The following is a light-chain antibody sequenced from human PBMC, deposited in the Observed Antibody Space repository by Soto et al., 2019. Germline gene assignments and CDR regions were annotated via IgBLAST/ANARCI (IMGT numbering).Light chain of an antibody. CDR3: QQYGSSLMYT. CDR1: QSVSSSY. Sequence: EIVVTQSPGTLSLSPGERATLSCRASQSVSSSYLAWYQQKPGQAPRLLIYETSNRASGIPDRFSGSGSGADFTLTISRLEPEDFAVYYCQQYGSSLMYTFGQGTKLEIK. J-gene: IGKJ2*01. V-gene: IGKV3-20*01. CDR2: ETS.